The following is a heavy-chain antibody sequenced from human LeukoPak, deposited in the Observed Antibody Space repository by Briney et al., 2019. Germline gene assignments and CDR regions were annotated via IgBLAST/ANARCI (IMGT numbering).Heavy chain of an antibody. CDR3: ARPYYYDSRIDP. J-gene: IGHJ5*02. V-gene: IGHV4-30-4*01. Sequence: SETLSLTCTVSGGSISSGDYYWSWIRQPPGKGLEWIGYMYYSGSTYYNPSLKSRVTISLDTSKNQFSLKLNSVTAADTAVYYCARPYYYDSRIDPLGQGTLVTVSS. CDR1: GGSISSGDYY. D-gene: IGHD3-22*01. CDR2: MYYSGST.